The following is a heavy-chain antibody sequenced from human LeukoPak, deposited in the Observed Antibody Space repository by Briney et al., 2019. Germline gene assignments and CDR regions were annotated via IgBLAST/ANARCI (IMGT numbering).Heavy chain of an antibody. J-gene: IGHJ6*03. D-gene: IGHD4-11*01. CDR2: IIPIFGTA. CDR3: ARSGAITVTKSYYYMDV. V-gene: IGHV1-69*05. Sequence: ASVKVSCKASGGTFSSYAISWVRQAPGQGLEWMGGIIPIFGTANYAQKFQGRVTITTDESTSTAYMELSSLRSEDTAVYYCARSGAITVTKSYYYMDVWGKGTTVTVSS. CDR1: GGTFSSYA.